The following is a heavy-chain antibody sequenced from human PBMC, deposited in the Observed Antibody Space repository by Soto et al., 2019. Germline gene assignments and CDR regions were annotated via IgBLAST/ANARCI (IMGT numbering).Heavy chain of an antibody. J-gene: IGHJ4*02. CDR2: TSYDGSKK. CDR3: AKGGITLARLEY. D-gene: IGHD1-7*01. CDR1: EFTFRIYD. Sequence: QVQLVESGGGVVQPGRSLRLSCAASEFTFRIYDMHWVRQAPGKGLEWVAGTSYDGSKKYYADPVKGRFTISRDTSKNTLYLQMSSLRGEDTAVYYCAKGGITLARLEYCGQGTLVTVSS. V-gene: IGHV3-30*18.